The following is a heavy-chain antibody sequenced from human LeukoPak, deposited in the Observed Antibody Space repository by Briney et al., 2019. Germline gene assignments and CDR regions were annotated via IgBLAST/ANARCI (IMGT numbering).Heavy chain of an antibody. CDR2: ISSSSSTI. D-gene: IGHD5-18*01. V-gene: IGHV3-48*01. CDR1: GFTFSSYS. CDR3: ASTSNGYSSPFDY. Sequence: PGGSLRLSCAASGFTFSSYSMNWVRQAPGKGLEWVSYISSSSSTIYYADSVKGRFTISRDNAKNSLYLQMNSLRAEDTAVYYCASTSNGYSSPFDYWGQGTLVTVSS. J-gene: IGHJ4*02.